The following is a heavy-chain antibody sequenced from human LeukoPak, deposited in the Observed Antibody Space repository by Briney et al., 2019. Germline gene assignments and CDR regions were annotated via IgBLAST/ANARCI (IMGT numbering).Heavy chain of an antibody. D-gene: IGHD5-18*01. CDR1: GGSISSYY. Sequence: PSETLSLTCTVSGGSISSYYWSWIRQPPGKGLEWIGYIYYSGSPKYNPSLKSRVTISVDTSKNQFSLKVNSVTAADTAVYYCARDPGYSYGYGFDDWGQGTLVTVSS. CDR3: ARDPGYSYGYGFDD. CDR2: IYYSGSP. J-gene: IGHJ4*02. V-gene: IGHV4-59*01.